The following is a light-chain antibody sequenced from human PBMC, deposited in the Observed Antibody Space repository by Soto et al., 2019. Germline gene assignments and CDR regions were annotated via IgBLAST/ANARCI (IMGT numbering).Light chain of an antibody. V-gene: IGLV2-14*03. J-gene: IGLJ2*01. Sequence: QSVLTQPASVSGSPGQSITISCTGNSNDVGGYDYVTWYQHHPGKAPKLMIYDVSNRPSGISDRFSASKSGNTASLTISGVQAEDEAHYYCSSYTSRATLVFGGGTKVTVL. CDR2: DVS. CDR3: SSYTSRATLV. CDR1: SNDVGGYDY.